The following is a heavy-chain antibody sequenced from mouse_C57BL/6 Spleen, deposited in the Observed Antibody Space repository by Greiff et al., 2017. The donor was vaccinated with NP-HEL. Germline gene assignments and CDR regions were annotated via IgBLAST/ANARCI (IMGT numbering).Heavy chain of an antibody. CDR1: GYAFSSYW. Sequence: VHLVESGAELVKPGASVKISCKASGYAFSSYWMNWVKQRPGKGLEWIGQIYPGDGDTNYNGKFKGKATLTADKSSSTAYMQLSSLTSEDSAVYFCARYYGSSYVGAMDYWGQGTSVTVSS. J-gene: IGHJ4*01. D-gene: IGHD1-1*01. V-gene: IGHV1-80*01. CDR2: IYPGDGDT. CDR3: ARYYGSSYVGAMDY.